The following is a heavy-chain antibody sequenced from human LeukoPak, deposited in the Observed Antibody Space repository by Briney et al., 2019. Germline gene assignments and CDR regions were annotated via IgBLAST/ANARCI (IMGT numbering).Heavy chain of an antibody. J-gene: IGHJ3*02. V-gene: IGHV3-53*01. CDR1: GSPAVAAT. Sequence: GGSLTLSCVHPLGSPAVAATRSGSQAPGKGLDWVSGINTNGGTTYYADSVKGRFTISRDNSKNTLYHQMNSLRVEDTAVYYCARDAPTVVAGTFHIWGQGTMVTVSS. CDR3: ARDAPTVVAGTFHI. CDR2: INTNGGTT. D-gene: IGHD6-19*01.